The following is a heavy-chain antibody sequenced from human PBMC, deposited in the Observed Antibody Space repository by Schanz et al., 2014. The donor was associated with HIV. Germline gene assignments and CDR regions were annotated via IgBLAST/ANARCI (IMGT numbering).Heavy chain of an antibody. V-gene: IGHV3-30*19. CDR1: GFTFRNYG. D-gene: IGHD6-19*01. CDR2: ISYDGNNK. CDR3: ARSPDWAGTDAFDI. Sequence: QVRLVESGGGVVQPGRSLRLSCAPSGFTFRNYGMHWVRQAPGKGLEWVAVISYDGNNKYYADSVKGRFTISRDNSKNTLYLQINSLRAEDTAIYYCARSPDWAGTDAFDIWGQGTMVTVSS. J-gene: IGHJ3*02.